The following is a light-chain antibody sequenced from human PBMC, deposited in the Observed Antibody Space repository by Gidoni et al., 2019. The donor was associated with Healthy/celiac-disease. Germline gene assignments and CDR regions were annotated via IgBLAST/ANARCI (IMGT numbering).Light chain of an antibody. V-gene: IGKV2-28*01. CDR3: RQALQTPLT. CDR2: LGS. J-gene: IGKJ4*01. Sequence: IVMTQSPLSLPVTPGEPASISCRSSQSRLHSNGYIYLDWYLQKPGQSPQLLIYLGSNRASGVPDRFSGSGSGTDFTLKISRVEAEDVGVYYCRQALQTPLTFGGGTKVEIK. CDR1: QSRLHSNGYIY.